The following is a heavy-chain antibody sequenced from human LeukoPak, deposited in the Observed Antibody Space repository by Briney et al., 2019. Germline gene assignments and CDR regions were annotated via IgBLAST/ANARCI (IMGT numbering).Heavy chain of an antibody. Sequence: QSGGSLRLSCEASGFTFSTFAMIWVRQPPGKGLEWVSSIFPSGGEIHYADSVRGRFTISRDNSKGTLYLQMNSLRAEDTAVYYCAKIGRRYDFWTGYYEEEVDYMDVWGKGTTVTVSS. CDR1: GFTFSTFA. J-gene: IGHJ6*03. D-gene: IGHD3-3*01. CDR2: IFPSGGEI. CDR3: AKIGRRYDFWTGYYEEEVDYMDV. V-gene: IGHV3-23*01.